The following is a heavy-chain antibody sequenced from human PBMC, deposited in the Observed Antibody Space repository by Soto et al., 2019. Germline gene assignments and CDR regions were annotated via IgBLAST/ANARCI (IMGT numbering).Heavy chain of an antibody. J-gene: IGHJ4*02. V-gene: IGHV3-48*02. CDR3: ERDLRIGYAIDFDY. CDR2: ISSSGGTI. CDR1: GFTFSSYS. D-gene: IGHD2-8*01. Sequence: EVQLVESGGGLVQPGGSLRLSCAASGFTFSSYSMNWVRQAPGKGLEWVSYISSSGGTIYYADSVKGRFTISRDNAKNSLYLQMNSLRDEDTAVYYCERDLRIGYAIDFDYWGQGTLVTVSS.